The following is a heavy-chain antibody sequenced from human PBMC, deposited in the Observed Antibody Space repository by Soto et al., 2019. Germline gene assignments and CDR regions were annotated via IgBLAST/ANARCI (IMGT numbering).Heavy chain of an antibody. Sequence: ASVKVSCKASGYTFTSYGISWVRQAPGQGLEWMGWISAYNGNTNYAQKLQGRVTMTTDTSTSTAYMELRSLRSDDTAVYYCARDVGSLEGHDYVWGSQYYFDYWGQGTLVTVSS. V-gene: IGHV1-18*01. CDR3: ARDVGSLEGHDYVWGSQYYFDY. D-gene: IGHD3-16*01. CDR1: GYTFTSYG. J-gene: IGHJ4*02. CDR2: ISAYNGNT.